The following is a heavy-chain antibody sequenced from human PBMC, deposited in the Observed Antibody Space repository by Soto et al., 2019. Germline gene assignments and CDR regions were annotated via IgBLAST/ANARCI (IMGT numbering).Heavy chain of an antibody. D-gene: IGHD2-21*01. CDR1: GYTFTSYA. V-gene: IGHV1-3*01. CDR2: INAGNGNT. J-gene: IGHJ4*02. CDR3: ARDVIGFQIFDCGGDCYSGYFDY. Sequence: VKVSCKASGYTFTSYAMHWVRQAPGQRLEWMGWINAGNGNTKYSQKFQGRVTITRDTSASTAYMELSSLRSEDTAVYYCARDVIGFQIFDCGGDCYSGYFDYWGQGTLVTVSS.